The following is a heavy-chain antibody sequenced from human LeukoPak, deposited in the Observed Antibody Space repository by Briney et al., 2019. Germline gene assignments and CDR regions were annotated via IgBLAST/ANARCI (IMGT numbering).Heavy chain of an antibody. V-gene: IGHV3-53*01. D-gene: IGHD2-2*01. CDR1: GFTVSSSY. CDR3: ARQTGESTNFDN. Sequence: GGSLRLSCAVSGFTVSSSYISWVRQATGKGLEWVSAIYSGGTTYYAASVRGRFTISRHNSKNALYLLMNSLRAEDTAMYHCARQTGESTNFDNWGQGTLVTVSS. CDR2: IYSGGTT. J-gene: IGHJ4*02.